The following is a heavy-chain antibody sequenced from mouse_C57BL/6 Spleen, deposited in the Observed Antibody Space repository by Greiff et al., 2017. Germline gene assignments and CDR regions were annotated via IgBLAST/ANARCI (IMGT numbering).Heavy chain of an antibody. CDR3: AIYDYDDWFAY. V-gene: IGHV1-64*01. CDR2: IHPNSGST. Sequence: QVQLQQPGAELVKPGASVKLSCQASGYTFTSYWMHWVKQRPGQGLEWIGMIHPNSGSTNYNEKFKSKATLTVDKSSSTAYMQLSSLTSEDSAVYYSAIYDYDDWFAYWGQGTLVTVSA. CDR1: GYTFTSYW. J-gene: IGHJ3*01. D-gene: IGHD2-4*01.